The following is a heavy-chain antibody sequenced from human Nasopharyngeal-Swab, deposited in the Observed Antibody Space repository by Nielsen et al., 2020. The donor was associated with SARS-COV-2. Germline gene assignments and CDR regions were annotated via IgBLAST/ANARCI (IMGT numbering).Heavy chain of an antibody. CDR3: ARESGVSSTSPFDC. J-gene: IGHJ4*02. V-gene: IGHV3-33*01. Sequence: GGSLTLSCTASGFTFSNYDIYWLRQTPAQGMEWVAVRWNAGSSDRYADSVQGRFTISRDISKNTLYLQMHSLRAEDTAVYYCARESGVSSTSPFDCWGRGTLVTVSS. D-gene: IGHD2-2*01. CDR1: GFTFSNYD. CDR2: RWNAGSSD.